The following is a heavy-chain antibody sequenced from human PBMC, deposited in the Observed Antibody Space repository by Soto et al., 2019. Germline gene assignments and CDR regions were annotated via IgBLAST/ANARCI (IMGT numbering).Heavy chain of an antibody. CDR2: IYSGGST. V-gene: IGHV3-53*01. CDR3: ATTNTAMVSMDY. CDR1: GFTVSSNY. Sequence: GGSLRLSCGASGFTVSSNYMIWVGQAPGKGLEWVSVIYSGGSTYYADSVKGRFTISRDNSKNTLYLQMNSLRAEDTAVYYCATTNTAMVSMDYWGQGTLVTVSS. D-gene: IGHD5-18*01. J-gene: IGHJ4*02.